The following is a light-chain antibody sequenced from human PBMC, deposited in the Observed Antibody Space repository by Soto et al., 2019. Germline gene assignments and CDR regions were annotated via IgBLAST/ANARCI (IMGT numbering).Light chain of an antibody. CDR1: QSPVYKDGNAX. J-gene: IGKJ2*03. V-gene: IGKV2-30*01. CDR3: FQATHSPYS. CDR2: KVS. Sequence: DVVMTQSPLSLPVTLGQPASISSRSSQSPVYKDGNAXLNRFQQRPGQPPRRPIYKVSNRDSGVPDRFSGSGSGSEFTLEISREEAEDVAVYYGFQATHSPYSFGQGTKLEI.